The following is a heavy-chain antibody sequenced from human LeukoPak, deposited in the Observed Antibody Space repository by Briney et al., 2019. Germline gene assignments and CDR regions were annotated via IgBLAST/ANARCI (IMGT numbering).Heavy chain of an antibody. Sequence: PSETLSLTCTVSGGSISSNSYYWGWIRQPPGKGLEWIGSIFYTGSTYHNPSLKSRVTMSVDTSKNQFSLKLRSVTAADTAVYYCVRPVEMATIHPGFDYWGQGTLVSVSS. J-gene: IGHJ4*02. V-gene: IGHV4-39*01. CDR3: VRPVEMATIHPGFDY. CDR1: GGSISSNSYY. CDR2: IFYTGST. D-gene: IGHD5-24*01.